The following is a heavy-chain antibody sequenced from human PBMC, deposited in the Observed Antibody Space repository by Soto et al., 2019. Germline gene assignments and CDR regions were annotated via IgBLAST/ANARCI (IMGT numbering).Heavy chain of an antibody. V-gene: IGHV3-48*03. CDR1: GFTLSSYE. CDR2: ISTGGSTI. Sequence: PGGTLRLSCSASGFTLSSYEMHWVRQAPGKGLEWVSSISTGGSTIYYADSVKGRFTISRDNPKDALYLEMNRLRPKDTAVYYCSRVRSGAAKGYYVMDLWGQGTPVTVS. CDR3: SRVRSGAAKGYYVMDL. J-gene: IGHJ6*02. D-gene: IGHD1-26*01.